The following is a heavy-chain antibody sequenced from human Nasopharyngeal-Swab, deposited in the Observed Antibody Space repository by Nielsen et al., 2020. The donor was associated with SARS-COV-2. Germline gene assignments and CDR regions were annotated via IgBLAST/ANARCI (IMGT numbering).Heavy chain of an antibody. CDR3: AGAPSPNSFYYFMDV. CDR2: ISGSGDTT. V-gene: IGHV3-23*01. D-gene: IGHD3-10*01. CDR1: GFDFGSHA. Sequence: GESLKISCEASGFDFGSHAMSWVRQAPGKGLEWVSSISGSGDTTYYADSVKGRFTISRDNAKNSLYLQMDSLRAEDTAVYYCAGAPSPNSFYYFMDVWGKGTTVTVSS. J-gene: IGHJ6*03.